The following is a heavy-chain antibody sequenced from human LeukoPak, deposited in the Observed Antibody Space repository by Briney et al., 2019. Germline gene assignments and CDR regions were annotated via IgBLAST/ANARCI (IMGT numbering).Heavy chain of an antibody. CDR1: GFTFSNYY. CDR3: ARGKEGSSIAPRRTKNYYYMDV. CDR2: IKQDGSEK. D-gene: IGHD6-6*01. Sequence: GGSLRLSCAASGFTFSNYYMNWVRQAPGKGLEWVANIKQDGSEKYYVDSVKGRFTISRDNAKNLLYLQMNSLRAEDTAVYYCARGKEGSSIAPRRTKNYYYMDVWGKGTTVTVSS. J-gene: IGHJ6*03. V-gene: IGHV3-7*01.